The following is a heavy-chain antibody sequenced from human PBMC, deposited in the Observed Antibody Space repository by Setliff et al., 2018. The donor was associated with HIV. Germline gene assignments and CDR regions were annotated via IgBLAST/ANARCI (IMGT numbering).Heavy chain of an antibody. CDR3: ARDDNAGGIDY. CDR2: MLYDGSDR. CDR1: GFSFSNYG. D-gene: IGHD1-26*01. J-gene: IGHJ4*02. Sequence: GESLKISCVASGFSFSNYGMHWVRQAPGKGLEWVAVMLYDGSDRYYADSVKGRFTISRDNSKKTLYLQMNSLRPEDMAVYHCARDDNAGGIDYWGQGTLVTVSS. V-gene: IGHV3-30*03.